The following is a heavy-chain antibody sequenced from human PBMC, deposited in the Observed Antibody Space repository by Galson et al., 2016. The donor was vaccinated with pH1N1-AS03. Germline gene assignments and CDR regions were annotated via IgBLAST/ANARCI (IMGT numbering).Heavy chain of an antibody. V-gene: IGHV5-10-1*01. CDR1: GYSFTTYW. J-gene: IGHJ4*02. CDR2: IDPSDSET. CDR3: ARSDSMTRVTTIYSN. D-gene: IGHD4-17*01. Sequence: QSGAEVKKPGESLRISCRGSGYSFTTYWVIWVRQMPRKGLEWMGRIDPSDSETNYSPSFRGHVTISADKSINTAYLQWSSLKASDTAMYDCARSDSMTRVTTIYSNWGQGVQVTVSS.